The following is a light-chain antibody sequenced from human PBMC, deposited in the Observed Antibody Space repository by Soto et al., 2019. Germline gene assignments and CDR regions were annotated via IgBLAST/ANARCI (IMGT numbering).Light chain of an antibody. J-gene: IGLJ3*02. Sequence: QSALTQPTSVSGSPGQSITISCTGVSSDIGGYNHVSWYQQHHGNVPRLIIYDVDNRPLGISNRFSGSQSGNTASLSISGLQAEDEADYYCCAYTARTTLSWVFGGGTKLTVL. CDR2: DVD. V-gene: IGLV2-14*03. CDR1: SSDIGGYNH. CDR3: CAYTARTTLSWV.